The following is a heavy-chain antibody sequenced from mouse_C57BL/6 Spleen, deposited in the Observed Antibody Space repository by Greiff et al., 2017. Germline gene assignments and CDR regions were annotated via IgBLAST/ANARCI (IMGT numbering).Heavy chain of an antibody. Sequence: EVKLVESGGGLVQPGGSLKLSCAASGFTFSDYYMYWVRQTPEKRLEWVAYISNGGGCTYYPDTVKGRFTSSRDNAKNTLYLQMSRLKSEDTAMYYGARRTYAYYYANGYWGKRTSVTV. D-gene: IGHD5-1*01. CDR1: GFTFSDYY. CDR2: ISNGGGCT. J-gene: IGHJ4*01. CDR3: ARRTYAYYYANGY. V-gene: IGHV5-12*01.